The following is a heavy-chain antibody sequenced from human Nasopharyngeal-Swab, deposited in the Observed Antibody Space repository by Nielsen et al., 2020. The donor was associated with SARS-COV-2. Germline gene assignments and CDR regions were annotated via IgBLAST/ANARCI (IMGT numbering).Heavy chain of an antibody. CDR3: ASRRFEYSSDPSRAFDI. D-gene: IGHD6-6*01. CDR2: IDPSDSYT. J-gene: IGHJ3*02. V-gene: IGHV5-10-1*01. Sequence: VRQMPGKGLEWMGRIDPSDSYTNYSPSFQGHVTISADKSISTAYLQWSSLKASDTAMYYCASRRFEYSSDPSRAFDIWGQGIMVTVSS.